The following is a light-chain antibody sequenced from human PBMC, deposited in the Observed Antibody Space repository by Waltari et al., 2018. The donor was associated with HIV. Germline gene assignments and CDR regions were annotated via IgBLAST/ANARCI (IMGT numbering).Light chain of an antibody. Sequence: DIQMTQSPSSLSASVGDRVTITCRASQSINSYLNLYQQKPGKAPKLLIYAASSLQSGVPSRFSGSGSGTDFTLTISRLQPEDFATYYCQQSYSTLYTFGQGTKLEIK. CDR1: QSINSY. V-gene: IGKV1-39*01. CDR3: QQSYSTLYT. J-gene: IGKJ2*01. CDR2: AAS.